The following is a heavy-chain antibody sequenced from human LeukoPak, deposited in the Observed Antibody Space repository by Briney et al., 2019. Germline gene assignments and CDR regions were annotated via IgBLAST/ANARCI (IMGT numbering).Heavy chain of an antibody. V-gene: IGHV3-23*01. CDR3: AKVPRIVVVPAALYFDY. J-gene: IGHJ4*02. D-gene: IGHD2-2*01. Sequence: GGSLRLSCAASGFTFSSYAMGWVRQAPGKGLEWVSAISGSGGSTYYADSVKGRFTISRDNSKNTLYLQMNSLRAEDTAVYYCAKVPRIVVVPAALYFDYWGQGTLVTVSS. CDR2: ISGSGGST. CDR1: GFTFSSYA.